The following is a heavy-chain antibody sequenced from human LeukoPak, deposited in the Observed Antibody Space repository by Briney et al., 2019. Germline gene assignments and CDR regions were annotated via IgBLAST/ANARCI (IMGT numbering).Heavy chain of an antibody. Sequence: GGSLRLSCAASGFTFSSYGMHWVRQAPGKGLEWVAVISYDGSNKYYADSVKGRFTISRDNSKNTLYLQMNSLRAEDTAVYYCARDHVDGGKGDYWGQGTLVTVSS. CDR2: ISYDGSNK. D-gene: IGHD4-23*01. CDR3: ARDHVDGGKGDY. CDR1: GFTFSSYG. J-gene: IGHJ4*02. V-gene: IGHV3-30*03.